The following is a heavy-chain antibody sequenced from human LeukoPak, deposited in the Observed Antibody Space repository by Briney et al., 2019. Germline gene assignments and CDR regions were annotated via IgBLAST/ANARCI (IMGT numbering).Heavy chain of an antibody. Sequence: SETLSLTCTVSGASIRSSTYYWGWVRQPPGKGLEYVGSVYYSGTASYNPSLKSRLTISVDTSKNQFSLKLSSVTATDTAMYYCVRHFYYFDTCGYSNFDSWGQGSLVTVSS. CDR3: VRHFYYFDTCGYSNFDS. D-gene: IGHD3-22*01. CDR2: VYYSGTA. V-gene: IGHV4-39*01. J-gene: IGHJ4*02. CDR1: GASIRSSTYY.